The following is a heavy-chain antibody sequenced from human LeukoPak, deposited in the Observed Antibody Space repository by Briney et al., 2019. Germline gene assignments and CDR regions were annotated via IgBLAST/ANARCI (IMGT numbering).Heavy chain of an antibody. CDR1: GFTFSSYA. Sequence: GGSLRLSCAASGFTFSSYAMHWVRQAPGKGLEYVSAISSNGGSTYYANSVKGRFTISRDNSKNTLYLQMGSLRAEDMAVYYCARRGSGSYRDAFDIWGQGTMVTVSS. D-gene: IGHD1-26*01. CDR3: ARRGSGSYRDAFDI. CDR2: ISSNGGST. J-gene: IGHJ3*02. V-gene: IGHV3-64*01.